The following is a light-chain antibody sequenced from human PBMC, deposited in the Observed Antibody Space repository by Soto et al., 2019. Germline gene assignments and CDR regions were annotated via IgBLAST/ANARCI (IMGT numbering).Light chain of an antibody. J-gene: IGLJ1*01. CDR2: DVS. Sequence: QSALTQPASVSGSPGQSITISCTGTSSDVGGYNYVSWYQQHPDKAPKLMIYDVSNRPSGVCNRISGSKTGNTASLTISGLQAEDEADYYCSSYTSSSTYVFGTGTKLTVL. CDR3: SSYTSSSTYV. V-gene: IGLV2-14*01. CDR1: SSDVGGYNY.